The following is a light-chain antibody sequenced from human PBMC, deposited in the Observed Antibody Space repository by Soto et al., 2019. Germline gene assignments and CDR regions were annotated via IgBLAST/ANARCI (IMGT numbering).Light chain of an antibody. Sequence: DIQMTQSPSSLSASVGDRVTITCQASQDISKYLNWYQHKPGKVPKLLIYDASNLETRVPSRFSGSGSGKDFTFTISSLQPEDFATYYCQQYDNLPLTFGGGTKVDIK. V-gene: IGKV1-33*01. CDR1: QDISKY. J-gene: IGKJ4*01. CDR2: DAS. CDR3: QQYDNLPLT.